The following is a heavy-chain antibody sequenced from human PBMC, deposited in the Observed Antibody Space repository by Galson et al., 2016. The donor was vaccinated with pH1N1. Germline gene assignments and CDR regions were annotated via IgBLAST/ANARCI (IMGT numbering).Heavy chain of an antibody. CDR1: GFTFDDYA. Sequence: SLRLSCAASGFTFDDYAMRWVRQAPGKGLEWVSGISWNSGSIGYADSVKGRFTISRDNAKNSLYLQMNSLRAEDTALYYCAKVGGYLSGPFDYWGQGTLVTVSS. J-gene: IGHJ4*02. CDR3: AKVGGYLSGPFDY. V-gene: IGHV3-9*01. CDR2: ISWNSGSI. D-gene: IGHD5-12*01.